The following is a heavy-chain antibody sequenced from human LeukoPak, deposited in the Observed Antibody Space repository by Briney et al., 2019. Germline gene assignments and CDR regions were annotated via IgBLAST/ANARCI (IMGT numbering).Heavy chain of an antibody. CDR1: GYTFTSYG. CDR2: ISTRDGDT. Sequence: ASVKVSCKASGYTFTSYGVSWVRQAPGQGLEWMGWISTRDGDTNYAQNFQGRVTLTTDTSTTTAYMEVTSLRSDVTAVYYCARDWYCSGGSCDDCFDPWGQGTLVTVSS. V-gene: IGHV1-18*01. CDR3: ARDWYCSGGSCDDCFDP. J-gene: IGHJ5*02. D-gene: IGHD2-15*01.